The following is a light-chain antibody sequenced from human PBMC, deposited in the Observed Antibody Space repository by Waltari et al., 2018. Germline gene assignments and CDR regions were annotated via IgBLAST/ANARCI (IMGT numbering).Light chain of an antibody. CDR2: WAS. V-gene: IGKV4-1*01. CDR3: QQCYSTPYT. J-gene: IGKJ2*01. Sequence: DIVMTQSPDSLAVSLGERVTINCRSSQNLLYNSDNKNYLAWFQQKPGQPPKLHIYWASTRESGVPDRFSGSGSGTEFTLPISSLQAADVAVYYCQQCYSTPYTFGQGTKLEIK. CDR1: QNLLYNSDNKNY.